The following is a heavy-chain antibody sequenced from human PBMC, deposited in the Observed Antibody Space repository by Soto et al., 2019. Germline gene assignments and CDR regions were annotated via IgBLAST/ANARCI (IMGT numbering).Heavy chain of an antibody. V-gene: IGHV4-34*01. Sequence: PSETLSLTCAVYGGSFSGYYWSWIRQPPGKGLEWIGEINHSGSTNYNPSLKSRVTISVDTSKNQFSLKLSSVTAADTAVYYCARGQETVPAARRITMVRGTLFDYWGQGTLVT. J-gene: IGHJ4*02. D-gene: IGHD3-10*01. CDR1: GGSFSGYY. CDR2: INHSGST. CDR3: ARGQETVPAARRITMVRGTLFDY.